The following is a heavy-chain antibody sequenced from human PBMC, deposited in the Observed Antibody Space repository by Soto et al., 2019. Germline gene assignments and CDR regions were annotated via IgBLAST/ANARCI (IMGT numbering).Heavy chain of an antibody. V-gene: IGHV1-18*01. CDR1: GYIFTSYG. CDR3: ARVNGSETNYYRVF. J-gene: IGHJ6*03. CDR2: ISVDSGNT. Sequence: QVQLVQSGAELKKPGASAKVSCKASGYIFTSYGISWVRQAPGQGLEWMAWISVDSGNTNYAQNFQGGGTMTTDTSARTVHMELRSLTSDDTTVRYSARVNGSETNYYRVFWGKGTTVIVSS. D-gene: IGHD3-10*01.